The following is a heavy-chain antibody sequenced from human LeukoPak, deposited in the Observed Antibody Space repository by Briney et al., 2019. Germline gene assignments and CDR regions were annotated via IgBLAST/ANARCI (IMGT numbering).Heavy chain of an antibody. V-gene: IGHV1-18*01. D-gene: IGHD3-10*01. CDR3: AREREETYGSGSYTFDH. J-gene: IGHJ4*02. Sequence: ASVNVSCTASGYTFTSYAFSWVRQAPGQGLEWMGWINTSNGNTNYVQRLQGRVTMTTDTSTSTAYMELRSLRSDDTAVYYCAREREETYGSGSYTFDHWGQGTLVTVSS. CDR2: INTSNGNT. CDR1: GYTFTSYA.